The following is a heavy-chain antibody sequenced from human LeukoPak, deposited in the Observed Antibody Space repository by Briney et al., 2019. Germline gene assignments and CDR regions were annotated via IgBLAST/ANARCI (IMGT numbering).Heavy chain of an antibody. CDR2: INPSGGST. D-gene: IGHD1-26*01. J-gene: IGHJ4*02. CDR1: GYTFTSYY. Sequence: ASVKVSCKASGYTFTSYYMHWVRQAPGQGLEWVGIINPSGGSTSYAQKFQGRVTMTRDTSTSTVYMELSSLRSEDTAVYYCARVRLVGATTGCFDYWGQGTLVTVSS. CDR3: ARVRLVGATTGCFDY. V-gene: IGHV1-46*03.